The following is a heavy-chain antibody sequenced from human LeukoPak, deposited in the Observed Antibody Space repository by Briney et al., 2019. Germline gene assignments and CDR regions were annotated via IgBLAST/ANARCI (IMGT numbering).Heavy chain of an antibody. D-gene: IGHD3-9*01. CDR1: GFTFSNAW. V-gene: IGHV3-15*01. Sequence: PGGSLRLSCAASGFTFSNAWMSWVRQAPGKGLEWVGRIKSKTDGGTTDYAAPVKGRFTISRDDSKNTLYLQMNSLKTEDTAVYYCTTELDILTGYHPGYWGQGTLVTVSS. J-gene: IGHJ4*02. CDR2: IKSKTDGGTT. CDR3: TTELDILTGYHPGY.